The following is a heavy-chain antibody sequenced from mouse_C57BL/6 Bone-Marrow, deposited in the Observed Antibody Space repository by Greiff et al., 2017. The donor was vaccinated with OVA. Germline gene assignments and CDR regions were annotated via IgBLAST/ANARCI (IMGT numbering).Heavy chain of an antibody. V-gene: IGHV1-59*01. CDR2: IDPSDSYT. Sequence: QVQLQQPGAELVRPGTSVKLSCKASGYTFTSYWMHWVKQRPGQGLEWIGVIDPSDSYTNYNQKFKGKATLTVDTSSSTAYMQLSSLTSEYSAVYYCARCYYGSSPYAMDYWGQGTSVTVSS. J-gene: IGHJ4*01. CDR3: ARCYYGSSPYAMDY. D-gene: IGHD1-1*01. CDR1: GYTFTSYW.